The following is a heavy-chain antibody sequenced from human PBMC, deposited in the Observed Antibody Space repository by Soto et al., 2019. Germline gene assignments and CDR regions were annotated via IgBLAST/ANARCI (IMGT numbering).Heavy chain of an antibody. CDR1: GGTFSNYT. Sequence: QVQLVQSGAEVKKPGSSVKVSCKASGGTFSNYTISWVRQAPGQGLEWMGRIIPMLGIANYAQKFQGRVTITADKSTSTAYMELSSLRSEDTAVYYCATMDLGTCSGGSCQVRDWFVPWGQGTLVTVSS. J-gene: IGHJ5*02. CDR3: ATMDLGTCSGGSCQVRDWFVP. CDR2: IIPMLGIA. V-gene: IGHV1-69*02. D-gene: IGHD2-15*01.